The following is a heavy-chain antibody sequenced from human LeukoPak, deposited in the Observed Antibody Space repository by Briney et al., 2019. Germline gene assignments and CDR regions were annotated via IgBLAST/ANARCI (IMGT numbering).Heavy chain of an antibody. J-gene: IGHJ4*02. Sequence: ASVKVSCKASGYTFTSYYMHWVRQAPGQGLEWMGIINPNGGSTTYAQKFQGRVTMTRDTSISTAYMELSRLRSDDTAVYYCARGRYFDPFDYWGQGTLVTVSS. V-gene: IGHV1-46*01. CDR2: INPNGGST. CDR1: GYTFTSYY. D-gene: IGHD3-9*01. CDR3: ARGRYFDPFDY.